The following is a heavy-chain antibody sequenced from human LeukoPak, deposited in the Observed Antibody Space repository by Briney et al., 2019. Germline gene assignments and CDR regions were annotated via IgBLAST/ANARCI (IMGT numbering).Heavy chain of an antibody. V-gene: IGHV4-39*01. D-gene: IGHD3-10*01. CDR1: GGSISSSSYY. CDR3: ARRMAYYYGSGPFDY. CDR2: IFYSGST. Sequence: PSETLSLTCTVSGGSISSSSYYCGWIRQPPGKGLEWIGCIFYSGSTYYNPSLKSRVTISVDTSKNQFSLKLSSVTAADTAVYYCARRMAYYYGSGPFDYWGQGTLVTVSS. J-gene: IGHJ4*02.